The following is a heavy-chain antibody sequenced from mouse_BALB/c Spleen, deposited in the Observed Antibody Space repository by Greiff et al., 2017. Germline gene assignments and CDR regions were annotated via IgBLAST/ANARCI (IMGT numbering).Heavy chain of an antibody. CDR2: IWAGGST. V-gene: IGHV2-9*02. D-gene: IGHD2-1*01. CDR3: ARDQSYGNYHYWYFDV. CDR1: GFSLTSYG. Sequence: QVQLQQSGPGLVAPSQSLSITCTVSGFSLTSYGVHWVRQPPGKGLEWLGVIWAGGSTNYNSALMSRLSISKDNSKSQVFLKMNSLQTDDTAMYYCARDQSYGNYHYWYFDVWGAGTTVTVSS. J-gene: IGHJ1*01.